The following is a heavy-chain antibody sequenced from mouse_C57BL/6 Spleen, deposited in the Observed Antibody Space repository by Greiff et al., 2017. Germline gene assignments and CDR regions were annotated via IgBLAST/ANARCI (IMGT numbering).Heavy chain of an antibody. CDR3: AKGGVGPYYYAMDY. Sequence: VQRVESGPGLVQPSQSLSITCTVSGFSLTSYGVHWVRQSPGKGLEWLGVIWRGGSTDYNAAFMSRLSITKDNSKSQVFFKMNSLQADDTAIYYCAKGGVGPYYYAMDYWGQGTSVTVSS. V-gene: IGHV2-5*01. CDR2: IWRGGST. J-gene: IGHJ4*01. D-gene: IGHD3-3*01. CDR1: GFSLTSYG.